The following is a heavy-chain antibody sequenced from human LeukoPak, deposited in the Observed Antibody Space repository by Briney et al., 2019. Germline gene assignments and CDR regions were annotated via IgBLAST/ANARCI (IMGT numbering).Heavy chain of an antibody. CDR1: GDSIRNYF. Sequence: SETLSLTCTVSGDSIRNYFWSWIRQPAGKGLEWIGRIFSSGSTNYNPSLKSRVTMSVDTSKNQFSLNLSSVTAADTAIYYCARHADGVIPIEHWGQGTLVTVSS. CDR3: ARHADGVIPIEH. V-gene: IGHV4-4*07. CDR2: IFSSGST. D-gene: IGHD3-22*01. J-gene: IGHJ4*02.